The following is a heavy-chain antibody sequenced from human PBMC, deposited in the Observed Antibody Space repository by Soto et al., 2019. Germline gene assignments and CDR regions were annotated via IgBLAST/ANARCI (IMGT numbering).Heavy chain of an antibody. CDR2: IYYSGST. D-gene: IGHD4-4*01. J-gene: IGHJ4*02. CDR1: GGSISSYY. Sequence: PSETLSLTCTVSGGSISSYYWSWIRQPPGKGLEWIGYIYYSGSTNYNPSLKSRVTISVDTSKNQFSLKLSSVTAADTAVYYCARVVTTVTPTFDYWGEGTLVTV. CDR3: ARVVTTVTPTFDY. V-gene: IGHV4-59*01.